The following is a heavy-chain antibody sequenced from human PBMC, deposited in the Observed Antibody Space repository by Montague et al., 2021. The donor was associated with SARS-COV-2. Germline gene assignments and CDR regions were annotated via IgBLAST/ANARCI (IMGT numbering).Heavy chain of an antibody. CDR3: ARSYGTTVVTRAFDY. CDR2: XXWXXXK. V-gene: IGHV2-70*01. J-gene: IGHJ4*02. D-gene: IGHD4-23*01. Sequence: PALVKPTQTLTLTCPFSGFSLSTSGMCVSWIRQPPGKALEWLAXXXWXXXKYXSTFRKTRLTISKDTSKNPVVLKMTNMDPVDTATYYCARSYGTTVVTRAFDYWGQGTLVTVSS. CDR1: GFSLSTSGMC.